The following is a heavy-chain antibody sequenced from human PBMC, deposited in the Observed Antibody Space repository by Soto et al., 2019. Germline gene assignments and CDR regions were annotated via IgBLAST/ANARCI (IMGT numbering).Heavy chain of an antibody. J-gene: IGHJ4*02. V-gene: IGHV3-15*01. CDR3: TTADRNLRYC. Sequence: GGSLRLSCAASGFTFSNAWMSWVRQAPGKGLEWVGRIKSKTDGGTTDYATPVKGRFTISRDDSKNTLYLQMNSLKTEDTAVYYGTTADRNLRYCWDQETRVSASS. CDR2: IKSKTDGGTT. CDR1: GFTFSNAW.